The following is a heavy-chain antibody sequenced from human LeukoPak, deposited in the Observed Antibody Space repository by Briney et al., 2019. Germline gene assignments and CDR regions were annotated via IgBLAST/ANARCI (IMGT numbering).Heavy chain of an antibody. CDR3: AKEFIVGATEYYFDY. D-gene: IGHD1-26*01. CDR1: GFTFSRYS. J-gene: IGHJ4*02. CDR2: ISRSSDNI. Sequence: GGSLRLSCAASGFTFSRYSMNWVRQAPGKGLEWVSYISRSSDNIYYGDSVKGRFTISRDNSKNTLYLQMNSLRAEDTAVYYCAKEFIVGATEYYFDYWGQGTLVTVSS. V-gene: IGHV3-48*01.